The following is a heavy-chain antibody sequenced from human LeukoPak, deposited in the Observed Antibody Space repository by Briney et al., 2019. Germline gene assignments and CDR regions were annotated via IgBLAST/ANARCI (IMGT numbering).Heavy chain of an antibody. D-gene: IGHD3-22*01. V-gene: IGHV1-24*01. CDR2: FDPEDGET. J-gene: IGHJ4*02. CDR1: GYTLTELS. Sequence: GASVKVSCKVSGYTLTELSMHCVRQAPGKGLEWMGGFDPEDGETIYAQKFQGRVTMTEDTSTDTAYMERSSLRSEDTAVYYCAMGDSSGYYSFDYWGQGTLVTVSS. CDR3: AMGDSSGYYSFDY.